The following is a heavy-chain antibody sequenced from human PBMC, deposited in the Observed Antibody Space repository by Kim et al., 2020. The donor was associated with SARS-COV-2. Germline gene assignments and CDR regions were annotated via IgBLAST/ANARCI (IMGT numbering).Heavy chain of an antibody. J-gene: IGHJ6*03. CDR1: GGSFSGYY. CDR2: INHSGST. V-gene: IGHV4-34*01. D-gene: IGHD4-17*01. CDR3: ARGKAYGDYVLVPRGKQKNYYYYMDV. Sequence: SETLSLTCAVYGGSFSGYYWSWIRQPPGKGLEWIGEINHSGSTNYNPSLKSRVTISVDTSKNQFSLKLSSVTAADTAVYYCARGKAYGDYVLVPRGKQKNYYYYMDVWGKGTTVTVSS.